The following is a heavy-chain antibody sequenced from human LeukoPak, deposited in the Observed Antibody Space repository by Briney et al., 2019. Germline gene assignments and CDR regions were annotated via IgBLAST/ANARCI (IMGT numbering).Heavy chain of an antibody. Sequence: GASVKVSCKASGYTFTGYYMHWVRQAPGQGLEWMGWINPNSGGTSYAQRFQGRVTMTRDTSISTAYMELSRLTSDDTAVYYCASCYGLYVRYGLDTWGQGTLVTVSA. D-gene: IGHD4-17*01. V-gene: IGHV1-2*02. CDR2: INPNSGGT. CDR1: GYTFTGYY. CDR3: ASCYGLYVRYGLDT. J-gene: IGHJ5*02.